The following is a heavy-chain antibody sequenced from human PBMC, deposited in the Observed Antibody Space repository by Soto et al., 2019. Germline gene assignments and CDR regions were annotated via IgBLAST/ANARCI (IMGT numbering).Heavy chain of an antibody. CDR2: IRSKAYCGTT. V-gene: IGHV3-49*04. D-gene: IGHD6-6*01. Sequence: AVGSLRLSCTGSGFTFGDYAMSWVRRAPGKGLEWVGFIRSKAYCGTTEWAASVRGRFTFSRDDYKRIAYLQMNSLKTEDTGVYWCTRGLRPYGMDVWGNGNTVTVSP. CDR3: TRGLRPYGMDV. CDR1: GFTFGDYA. J-gene: IGHJ6*04.